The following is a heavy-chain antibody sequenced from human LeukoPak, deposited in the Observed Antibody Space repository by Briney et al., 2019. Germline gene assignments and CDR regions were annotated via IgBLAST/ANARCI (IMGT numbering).Heavy chain of an antibody. Sequence: GASVKVSCKASGYTFSGYYMHWLRQAPGQGLEWIGWINPNSGGTNYAQKFQGRVTMTRDTSISTAYMELSRLRSADTAVYYCARASGYNYNFDYWGQGTLVTVSS. D-gene: IGHD5-24*01. V-gene: IGHV1-2*02. CDR1: GYTFSGYY. J-gene: IGHJ4*02. CDR2: INPNSGGT. CDR3: ARASGYNYNFDY.